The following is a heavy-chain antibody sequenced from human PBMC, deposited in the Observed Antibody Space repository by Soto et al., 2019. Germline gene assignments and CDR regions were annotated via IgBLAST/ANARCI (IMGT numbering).Heavy chain of an antibody. CDR2: IYYSGST. J-gene: IGHJ6*02. D-gene: IGHD3-3*01. CDR1: GGSISSYY. CDR3: ARATPYDFWSGYYGSSYYYGMDV. Sequence: GTLSLTCTVSGGSISSYYWSWIRQPPGKGLEWIGYIYYSGSTNYNPSLKSRVTISVDTSKNQFSLKLSSVTAADTAVYYCARATPYDFWSGYYGSSYYYGMDVWGQGTTVTVSS. V-gene: IGHV4-59*01.